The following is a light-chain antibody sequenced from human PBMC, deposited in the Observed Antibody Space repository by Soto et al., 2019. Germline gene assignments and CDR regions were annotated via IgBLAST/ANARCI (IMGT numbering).Light chain of an antibody. Sequence: DIQMTQSPSTLSASEGDRVTISCRASQSVSIWLAWYQQKPGRAPKLLIYKASSLESGVPSRFSGSGSGTEFTLTISSLQPDDFATYYCQQYNSYSQTFGQGTKVDIK. CDR1: QSVSIW. CDR3: QQYNSYSQT. V-gene: IGKV1-5*03. CDR2: KAS. J-gene: IGKJ1*01.